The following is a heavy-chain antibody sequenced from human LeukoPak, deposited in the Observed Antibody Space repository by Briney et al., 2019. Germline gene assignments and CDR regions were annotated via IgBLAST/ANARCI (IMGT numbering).Heavy chain of an antibody. D-gene: IGHD3-22*01. Sequence: SETLSLTCTVSGGSLSSYYWSWLRQPPGKGLEWIGYIYYSGSTNYNPSLKSRVTISVDTSKNQFSLKLSSVTAADTAVYYCARAEGYYDSSGYYSFSWFDPWGQGTLVTVSS. V-gene: IGHV4-59*01. J-gene: IGHJ5*02. CDR2: IYYSGST. CDR1: GGSLSSYY. CDR3: ARAEGYYDSSGYYSFSWFDP.